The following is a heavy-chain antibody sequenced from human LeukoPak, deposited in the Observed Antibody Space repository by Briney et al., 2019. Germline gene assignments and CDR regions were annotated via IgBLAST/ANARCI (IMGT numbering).Heavy chain of an antibody. CDR1: GYSFTSYW. D-gene: IGHD6-19*01. Sequence: GESLKISCKGSGYSFTSYWISWVRQMPGKGLEWMGRIDPSDSYTNYSPSFQGHVTISADKSISTAYLQWSSLEASDTAMYYCAMARSRVAGLGYFHHWGQGTLVTV. V-gene: IGHV5-10-1*01. CDR3: AMARSRVAGLGYFHH. CDR2: IDPSDSYT. J-gene: IGHJ1*01.